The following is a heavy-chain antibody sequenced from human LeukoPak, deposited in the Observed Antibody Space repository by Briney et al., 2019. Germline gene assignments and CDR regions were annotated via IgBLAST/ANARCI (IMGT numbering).Heavy chain of an antibody. V-gene: IGHV4-59*08. CDR3: ARRSYSSGFYYFDY. D-gene: IGHD6-25*01. J-gene: IGHJ4*02. CDR2: IYYSGST. CDR1: GGSITSYY. Sequence: PSETLSLTCTVSGGSITSYYWSWIRQSPGKGLEWIGYIYYSGSTNYNPSLKSRVTISVDTSKNQFSLKLSSVPAADTAVYYCARRSYSSGFYYFDYWGQGTLVTVSS.